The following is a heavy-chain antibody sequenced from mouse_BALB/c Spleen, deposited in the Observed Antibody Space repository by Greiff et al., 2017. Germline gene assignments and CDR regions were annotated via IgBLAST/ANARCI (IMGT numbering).Heavy chain of an antibody. CDR2: ISYDGSN. D-gene: IGHD3-3*01. J-gene: IGHJ2*01. V-gene: IGHV3-6*02. CDR1: GYSITSGYY. CDR3: AREALTARNFDY. Sequence: EVQLVESGPGLVKPSQSLSLTCSVTGYSITSGYYWNWIRQFPGNKLEWMGYISYDGSNNYNPSLKNRISITRDTSKNQFFLKLNSVTTEDTATYDCAREALTARNFDYWGQGTTLTVSS.